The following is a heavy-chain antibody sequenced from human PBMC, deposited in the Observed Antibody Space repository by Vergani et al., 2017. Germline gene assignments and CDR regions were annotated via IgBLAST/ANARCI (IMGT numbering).Heavy chain of an antibody. Sequence: QVQLQESGPGLVRPSETLSLTCTVSGGSLSGYYWHWIRQTPGEGLEWIGYVEDSGYFNYNPSLKTRVSMSSDTSNNQFSLMLSSVTVADSAVYYCARSIVSRNPADYLDNWGQGTLVTVSS. D-gene: IGHD1-14*01. CDR2: VEDSGYF. CDR3: ARSIVSRNPADYLDN. V-gene: IGHV4-59*01. J-gene: IGHJ4*02. CDR1: GGSLSGYY.